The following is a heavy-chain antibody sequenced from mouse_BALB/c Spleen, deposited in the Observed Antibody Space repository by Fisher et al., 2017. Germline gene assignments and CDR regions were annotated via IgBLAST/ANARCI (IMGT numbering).Heavy chain of an antibody. Sequence: RFTISRDNPKNTLFLQMTSLRSEDTAMYYCARGRARATWKDAMDYWGQGTSVTVSS. J-gene: IGHJ4*01. V-gene: IGHV5-17*02. CDR3: ARGRARATWKDAMDY. D-gene: IGHD3-1*01.